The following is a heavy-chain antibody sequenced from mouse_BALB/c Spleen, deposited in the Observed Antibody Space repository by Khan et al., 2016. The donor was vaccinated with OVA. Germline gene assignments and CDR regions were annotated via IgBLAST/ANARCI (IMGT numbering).Heavy chain of an antibody. J-gene: IGHJ1*01. D-gene: IGHD2-14*01. V-gene: IGHV5-6-3*01. CDR3: ARSYYRYDEGYWYFDV. Sequence: EVELVESGGGLVQPGGSLKLSCAASGFTFSGYGMSWVRQTPDKRLELVGTINSNGGTSYYPASVKGRFTISRDNAKNTLHLQMSSLKSEDTAMYCFARSYYRYDEGYWYFDVWGAGTTVTVSS. CDR2: INSNGGTS. CDR1: GFTFSGYG.